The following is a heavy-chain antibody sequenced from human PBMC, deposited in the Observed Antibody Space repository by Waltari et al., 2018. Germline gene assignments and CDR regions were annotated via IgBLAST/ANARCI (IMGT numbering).Heavy chain of an antibody. CDR2: IYYSGST. J-gene: IGHJ6*03. CDR1: GGSISSYY. V-gene: IGHV4-59*01. Sequence: QVQLQESGPGLVKPSETLSLTCTVSGGSISSYYWSWIRQPPGKGLEWIGYIYYSGSTNYHPSLKSRVTISVDTSKNQFSLKLSSVTAADTAVYYCARGISRDYYYYMDVWGKGTTVTISS. CDR3: ARGISRDYYYYMDV.